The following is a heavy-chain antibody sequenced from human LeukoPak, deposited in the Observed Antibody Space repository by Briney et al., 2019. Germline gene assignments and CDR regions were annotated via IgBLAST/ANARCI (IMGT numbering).Heavy chain of an antibody. CDR2: ISYDGSNK. CDR3: ATIGITYYYDSSGLRSHFDY. D-gene: IGHD3-22*01. J-gene: IGHJ4*02. CDR1: GFTFSSYG. Sequence: GGSLRLSCAASGFTFSSYGMHWVRQAPGKGLEWVAVISYDGSNKYYADSVKGRFTISRDNAKNSLYLQMNSLRAEDTAVYYCATIGITYYYDSSGLRSHFDYWGQGTLVTVSS. V-gene: IGHV3-30*03.